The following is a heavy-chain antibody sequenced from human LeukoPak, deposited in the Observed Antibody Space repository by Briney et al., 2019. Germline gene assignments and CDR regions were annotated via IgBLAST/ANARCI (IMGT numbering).Heavy chain of an antibody. CDR2: IYYSGST. CDR3: ARERVVPAASYYYYGMDV. J-gene: IGHJ6*04. D-gene: IGHD2-2*01. V-gene: IGHV4-59*01. Sequence: SETLSLTCTASGGSISSYYWSWIRQPPGKGLEWIGYIYYSGSTNYNPSLKSRVTISVDTSKNQFSLKLSSVTAADTAVYYCARERVVPAASYYYYGMDVWGKGTTVTVSS. CDR1: GGSISSYY.